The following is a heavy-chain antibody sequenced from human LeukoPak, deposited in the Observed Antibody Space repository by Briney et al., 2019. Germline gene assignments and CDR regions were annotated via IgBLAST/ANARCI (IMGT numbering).Heavy chain of an antibody. V-gene: IGHV3-30*04. CDR1: GFTFSSYA. J-gene: IGHJ3*02. Sequence: PGGSLRLSCAASGFTFSSYAMHWVRQAPGKGLEWVAVISYDGSNKYYADSVKGRFTTSRDNSKNTLYLQMNSLRAEDTAVYYCARDPPYYYDSSGYFGAFDIWGQGTMVTVSS. D-gene: IGHD3-22*01. CDR3: ARDPPYYYDSSGYFGAFDI. CDR2: ISYDGSNK.